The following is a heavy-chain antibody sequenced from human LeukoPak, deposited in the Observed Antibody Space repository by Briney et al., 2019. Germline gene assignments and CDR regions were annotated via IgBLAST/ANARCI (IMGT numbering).Heavy chain of an antibody. CDR2: INHSGST. CDR3: ARGPGSGTYWAFDY. V-gene: IGHV4-34*01. CDR1: GGSFSGYY. J-gene: IGHJ4*02. Sequence: PSETLSLTCAVYGGSFSGYYWNWIRQPPGKGLEWIGEINHSGSTNYNPSLKSRVTISGDTSKNQFSLKLNSVTAADAAVYYCARGPGSGTYWAFDYWGQGTLVTVSS. D-gene: IGHD1-26*01.